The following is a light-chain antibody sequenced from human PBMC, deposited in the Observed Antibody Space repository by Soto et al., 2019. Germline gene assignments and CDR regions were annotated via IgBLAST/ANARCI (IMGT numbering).Light chain of an antibody. V-gene: IGKV3-15*01. CDR2: DAS. CDR3: QQLNSYPLT. Sequence: EMVVTQSPATLSVSPGERATLSCRASQDVSSNLAWYQQKPGQAPRLLIYDASTRATGIPARFSGSGSGTDFTLTISSLQPEDFATYYCQQLNSYPLTFGGGTKVDIK. CDR1: QDVSSN. J-gene: IGKJ4*01.